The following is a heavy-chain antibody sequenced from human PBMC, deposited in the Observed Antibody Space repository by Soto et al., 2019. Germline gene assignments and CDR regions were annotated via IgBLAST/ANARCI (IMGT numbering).Heavy chain of an antibody. CDR1: GFTFSSYA. D-gene: IGHD6-19*01. Sequence: EVQLLESGGGLVQPGGSLRLSCAASGFTFSSYAMSWDRQAPGKGLEWVSAISGSGGSTYYADSVKGRFTISRDNSKNTLYLQMNSLRAEDTAVYYCAKVIAVAEDYFDYWGQGTLVTVSS. CDR3: AKVIAVAEDYFDY. J-gene: IGHJ4*02. CDR2: ISGSGGST. V-gene: IGHV3-23*01.